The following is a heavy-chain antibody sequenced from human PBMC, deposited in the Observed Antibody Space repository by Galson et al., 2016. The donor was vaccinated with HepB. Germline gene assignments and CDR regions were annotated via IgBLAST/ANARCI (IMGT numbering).Heavy chain of an antibody. J-gene: IGHJ4*02. V-gene: IGHV3-15*07. CDR3: TTHFYRQGFDN. D-gene: IGHD3-16*02. CDR1: GFTFSRAW. CDR2: VNGNIVGGTI. Sequence: SLRLSCAASGFTFSRAWMSWVRQAPGEGLEWVGHVNGNIVGGTIDYDAPVKGRFTISRDDSRNTFYLQMNSLKTEDTAVYYCTTHFYRQGFDNWGRGTLVTVSS.